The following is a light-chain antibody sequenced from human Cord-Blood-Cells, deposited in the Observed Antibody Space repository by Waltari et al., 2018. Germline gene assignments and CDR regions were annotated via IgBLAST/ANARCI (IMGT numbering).Light chain of an antibody. CDR3: CSYAGSSTYV. Sequence: QSALPPPASVSGSPGPSLPTSCPGPSRDVASAYLVSWYPQHPGKAPKRMIYEGSKRPSGVSNRLSGSKSGNTASLTISGLQAEDEADYYCCSYAGSSTYVFGTGTKVTVL. V-gene: IGLV2-23*01. J-gene: IGLJ1*01. CDR2: EGS. CDR1: SRDVASAYL.